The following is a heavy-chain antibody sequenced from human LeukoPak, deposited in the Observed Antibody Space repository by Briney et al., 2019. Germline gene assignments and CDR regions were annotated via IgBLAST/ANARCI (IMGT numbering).Heavy chain of an antibody. Sequence: PGGSLRLSCAASGFTFRNYAMHWVRQATGKGLEWVSGIGTGGDTHYAASVEGRCTISRENARNSLYLQMNSLRAGDTAVYYCARVESDSSGWYHVLDWGQGTLVTVSS. CDR3: ARVESDSSGWYHVLD. D-gene: IGHD6-19*01. CDR1: GFTFRNYA. CDR2: IGTGGDT. J-gene: IGHJ4*01. V-gene: IGHV3-13*04.